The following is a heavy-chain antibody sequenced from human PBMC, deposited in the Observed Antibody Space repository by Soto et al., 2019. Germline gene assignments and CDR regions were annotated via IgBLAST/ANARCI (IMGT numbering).Heavy chain of an antibody. Sequence: QVQLVQSGAEEKKPGASVKVSCKASGYTFTDYAMHWVRQAPGQRLEWMGWINAGNGNTKYSQKFQGRVTITRDTSASTAYMELSSLRSEDTDVYYCARAVSVPADFDYWGQGTLVTVSS. V-gene: IGHV1-3*05. J-gene: IGHJ4*02. CDR1: GYTFTDYA. CDR2: INAGNGNT. CDR3: ARAVSVPADFDY.